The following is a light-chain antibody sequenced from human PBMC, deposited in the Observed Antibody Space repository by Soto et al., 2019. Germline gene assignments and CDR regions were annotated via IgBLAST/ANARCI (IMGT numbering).Light chain of an antibody. CDR3: SSYTGSSTLDV. J-gene: IGLJ1*01. Sequence: QSALTQPASVSGSPGQSITISCTGTSSDVGGYNYVSWYRQHPGKAPKLMIYEVSNRPSGFSNRFSGCKSGNTASLTISGLRAEDEADYYCSSYTGSSTLDVFGTGTKLTVL. V-gene: IGLV2-14*01. CDR1: SSDVGGYNY. CDR2: EVS.